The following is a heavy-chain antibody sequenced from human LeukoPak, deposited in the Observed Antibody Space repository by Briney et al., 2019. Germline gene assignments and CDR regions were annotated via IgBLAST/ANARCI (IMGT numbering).Heavy chain of an antibody. Sequence: ASVKVSCKASGYTFTRYYMHWVRQAPGQGLEWMGWINPNSGGTNYAQKFQGRITMTRDTSISTAYMELSRLRSNDTAVYYCARAQVYCSGGGCPYFDYWGQGTLVTVSS. CDR1: GYTFTRYY. D-gene: IGHD2-15*01. CDR3: ARAQVYCSGGGCPYFDY. J-gene: IGHJ4*02. CDR2: INPNSGGT. V-gene: IGHV1-2*02.